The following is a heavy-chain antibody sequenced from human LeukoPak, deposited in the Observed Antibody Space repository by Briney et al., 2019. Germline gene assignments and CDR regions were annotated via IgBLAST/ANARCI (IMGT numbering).Heavy chain of an antibody. CDR3: ARAGGGNMDFQH. V-gene: IGHV3-23*01. CDR2: ISGSGGDT. Sequence: GGSLRLSCAASGFTFSNCAMSWVRQAPGKGLEWVSGISGSGGDTYYADSVKGRFTISRDNSKNTLYLQMNSLRAEDTAVYYCARAGGGNMDFQHWGQGTLVTVSS. D-gene: IGHD4-23*01. J-gene: IGHJ1*01. CDR1: GFTFSNCA.